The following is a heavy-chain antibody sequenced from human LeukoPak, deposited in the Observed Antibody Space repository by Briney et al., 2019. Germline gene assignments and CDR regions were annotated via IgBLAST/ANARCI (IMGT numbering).Heavy chain of an antibody. D-gene: IGHD3-3*01. CDR1: GDSISTSSYY. V-gene: IGHV4-39*01. Sequence: SETLSLTCSVSGDSISTSSYYWGWIRQPPGKGLEWIGTIYYSGSTYYNPSLTSRVTISVDTSKNQFSLKLSSVTAADTAVYYCARNDSITIFGVAVRAFDIWGQGTMVTVSS. J-gene: IGHJ3*02. CDR2: IYYSGST. CDR3: ARNDSITIFGVAVRAFDI.